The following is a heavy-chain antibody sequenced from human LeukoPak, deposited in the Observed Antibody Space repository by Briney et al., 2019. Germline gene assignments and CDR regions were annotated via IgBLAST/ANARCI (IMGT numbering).Heavy chain of an antibody. CDR3: ARAWLGPSIAAAGTWDY. CDR2: IYHSGST. D-gene: IGHD6-13*01. Sequence: SETLSLTCTVSGYSISSGYYWGWIRQPPGKGLEWIGSIYHSGSTYYNPSLKSRVTISVDTSKNQFSLKLSSVTAADTAVYYCARAWLGPSIAAAGTWDYWGQGTLVTVSS. J-gene: IGHJ4*02. CDR1: GYSISSGYY. V-gene: IGHV4-38-2*02.